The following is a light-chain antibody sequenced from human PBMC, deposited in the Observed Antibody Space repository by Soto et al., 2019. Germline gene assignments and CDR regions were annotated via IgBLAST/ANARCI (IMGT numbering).Light chain of an antibody. Sequence: QSVLTQPPSVSGSPGQSVTISCAGTSSDVGGYNRVSWYQQPPGTAPKLVIYEVSNRPSGVPDRFSGSKSGNTASLTISGLQAEDEADYYCTSYISSNTPVVFGGGTQLTVL. J-gene: IGLJ2*01. V-gene: IGLV2-18*02. CDR3: TSYISSNTPVV. CDR2: EVS. CDR1: SSDVGGYNR.